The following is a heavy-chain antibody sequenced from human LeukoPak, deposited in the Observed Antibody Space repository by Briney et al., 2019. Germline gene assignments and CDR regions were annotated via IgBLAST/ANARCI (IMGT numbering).Heavy chain of an antibody. CDR2: IYYSGST. D-gene: IGHD4-17*01. CDR1: GGSISSSSYY. CDR3: ARHDYDYGEPGAFGY. J-gene: IGHJ4*02. Sequence: SETLSLTCTVSGGSISSSSYYWGWIRQPPGKGLEWIGSIYYSGSTYYNPSLKSRVTISVDTSKNQFSLKLSSVTAADTAVYYCARHDYDYGEPGAFGYWGQGTLVTVSS. V-gene: IGHV4-39*01.